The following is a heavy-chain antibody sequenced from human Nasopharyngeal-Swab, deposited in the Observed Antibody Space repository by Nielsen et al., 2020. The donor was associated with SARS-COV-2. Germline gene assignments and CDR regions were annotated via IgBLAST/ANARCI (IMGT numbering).Heavy chain of an antibody. CDR2: TFYRSKWYN. D-gene: IGHD3-3*01. CDR3: ARGRDFSFDS. V-gene: IGHV6-1*01. Sequence: SQTLSLTCAISGDSVSSHSAGWNWIRQSPSRGLEGLGGTFYRSKWYNDYAESVKSRIAVNPDTSKNQFPLQLNSVTPEDTAVYYCARGRDFSFDSWGQGTLVTASS. CDR1: GDSVSSHSAG. J-gene: IGHJ4*02.